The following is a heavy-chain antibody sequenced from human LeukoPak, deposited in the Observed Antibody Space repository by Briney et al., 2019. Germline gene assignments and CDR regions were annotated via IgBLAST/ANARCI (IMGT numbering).Heavy chain of an antibody. J-gene: IGHJ4*02. CDR1: GFAFRSFA. Sequence: GGSLRLSCAASGFAFRSFAMSWVRQAPGKGLEWVSGISDRSGSTYYADSVKGRFIISRDNSKNTLYLQMNSLRAEDTALYYCARGATSGDPGPWGQGTLVTVSS. D-gene: IGHD7-27*01. CDR2: ISDRSGST. V-gene: IGHV3-23*01. CDR3: ARGATSGDPGP.